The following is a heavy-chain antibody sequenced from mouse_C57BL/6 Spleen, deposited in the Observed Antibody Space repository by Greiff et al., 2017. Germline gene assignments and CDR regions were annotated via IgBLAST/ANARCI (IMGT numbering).Heavy chain of an antibody. Sequence: QVQLQQSGAELVKPGASVKMSCKASGYAFSSYWMNWVKQRPGKGLEWIGQIYPGDGDTNYNGKFKGKATLTAEKSSSTAYMQLSSLTSEDSAVYFCARSRTVRFFDVWGQGTTLTVSS. CDR2: IYPGDGDT. D-gene: IGHD4-1*01. V-gene: IGHV1-80*01. CDR1: GYAFSSYW. CDR3: ARSRTVRFFDV. J-gene: IGHJ2*01.